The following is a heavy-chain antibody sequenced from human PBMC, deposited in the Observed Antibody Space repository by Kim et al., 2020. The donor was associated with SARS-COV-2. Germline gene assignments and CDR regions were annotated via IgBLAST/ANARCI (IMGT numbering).Heavy chain of an antibody. V-gene: IGHV3-49*04. Sequence: GGSLRLSCTASGLSFGDYFMSWVRQAPGKGLEWVGFIRREVYGATTEYAASVKGRFPISRDDSKSIAYRQMESLKSEDTDVSYCSGEKRAYSDFWSGSMDVWGQGTTVTVSS. D-gene: IGHD3-3*01. CDR3: SGEKRAYSDFWSGSMDV. CDR2: IRREVYGATT. J-gene: IGHJ6*02. CDR1: GLSFGDYF.